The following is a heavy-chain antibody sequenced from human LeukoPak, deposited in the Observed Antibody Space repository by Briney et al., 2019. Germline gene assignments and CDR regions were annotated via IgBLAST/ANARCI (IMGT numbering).Heavy chain of an antibody. CDR3: AGGGDY. J-gene: IGHJ4*02. CDR1: GFTFSSYA. V-gene: IGHV3-23*01. CDR2: ISDSGGST. Sequence: PGGSLRLSCTASGFTFSSYAMSWVRQAPGKGLECVSVISDSGGSTYYADSVKGRFTISRDNAKNSLYLQMNSLRAEDTAVYYCAGGGDYWGQGTLVTVSS.